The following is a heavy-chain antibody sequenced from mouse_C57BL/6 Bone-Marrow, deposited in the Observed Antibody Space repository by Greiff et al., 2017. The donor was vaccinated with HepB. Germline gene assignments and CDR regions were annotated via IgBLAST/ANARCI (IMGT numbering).Heavy chain of an antibody. J-gene: IGHJ2*01. V-gene: IGHV5-6*01. Sequence: VQLQQSGGDLVKPGGSLKLSCAASGFTFSSYGMSWVRQTPDKRLEWVATISSGGSYTYYPDSVKGRFTISRDNAKNTLYLQMSSLKSEDTAMYYCAKPPRFDYWGQGTTLTVSS. CDR2: ISSGGSYT. CDR1: GFTFSSYG. CDR3: AKPPRFDY.